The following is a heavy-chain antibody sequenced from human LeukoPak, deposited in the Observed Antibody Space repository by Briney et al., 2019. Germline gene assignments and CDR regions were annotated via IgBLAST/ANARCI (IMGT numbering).Heavy chain of an antibody. D-gene: IGHD3-22*01. CDR3: ARVVSSGYYYQEPFDY. Sequence: ASVKVSCKASGYTFTGYYMHWVRQAPGQGLEWMGWINPNSGGTNYAQKFQGRVTMTRDTSISTAYMELSRLRSADTAVYYCARVVSSGYYYQEPFDYWGQGTLVTVSS. V-gene: IGHV1-2*02. CDR2: INPNSGGT. CDR1: GYTFTGYY. J-gene: IGHJ4*02.